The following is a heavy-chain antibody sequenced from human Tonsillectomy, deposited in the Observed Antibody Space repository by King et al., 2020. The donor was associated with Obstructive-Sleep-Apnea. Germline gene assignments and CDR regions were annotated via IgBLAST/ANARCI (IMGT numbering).Heavy chain of an antibody. CDR1: GFTFSSYA. CDR2: ISYDGSIK. V-gene: IGHV3-30-3*01. Sequence: VQLVESGGGVVQSGRSLRLSCAASGFTFSSYAMHWVRQAPGKGLEWVAVISYDGSIKDDADSVKGRFTISRDNSKNTLYLQMNSLRAEDTAVYYCARVGMFYEYVWGTYRFDYWGQGTLVTVSS. J-gene: IGHJ4*02. D-gene: IGHD3-16*02. CDR3: ARVGMFYEYVWGTYRFDY.